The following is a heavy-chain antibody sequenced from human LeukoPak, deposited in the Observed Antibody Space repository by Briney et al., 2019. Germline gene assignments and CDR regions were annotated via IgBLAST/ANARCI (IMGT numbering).Heavy chain of an antibody. J-gene: IGHJ4*02. CDR1: GGSISSYY. Sequence: SETLSLTCTVSGGSISSYYWSWIRQPPGKGLEWIGYIYYSGSTNYNPSLKSRVTISVDTSKNQFSLKLSSVAAADTAVYYCARGIAAAGFAFDYWGQGTLVTVSS. CDR3: ARGIAAAGFAFDY. CDR2: IYYSGST. V-gene: IGHV4-59*01. D-gene: IGHD6-13*01.